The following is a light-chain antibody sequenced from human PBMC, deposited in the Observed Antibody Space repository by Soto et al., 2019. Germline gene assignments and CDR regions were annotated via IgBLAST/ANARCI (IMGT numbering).Light chain of an antibody. CDR1: ASTIGRNY. V-gene: IGLV1-47*01. J-gene: IGLJ1*01. Sequence: HSVLTQSPSASGTPGQRVTISCSGSASTIGRNYVYWYQQLPGTAPKLLTYRNSQRPSGVPDRFSGSKSGTSASLAISGLRSEDEADYYCAAWDDNLSGLYVFGAGTKATVL. CDR3: AAWDDNLSGLYV. CDR2: RNS.